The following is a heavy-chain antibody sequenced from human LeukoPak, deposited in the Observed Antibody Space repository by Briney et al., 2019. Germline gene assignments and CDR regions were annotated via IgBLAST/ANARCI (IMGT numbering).Heavy chain of an antibody. V-gene: IGHV3-30-3*01. J-gene: IGHJ6*03. D-gene: IGHD3/OR15-3a*01. Sequence: GGSLRLSCAASGFTFSSYAMHWVRQAPGKGLEWVAVISYDGSNKYYADSVKGRFTISRDNSKNTLYLQMNSLRAEDTAVYYCAGAWTYYYYMDVWGKGTTVTVSS. CDR3: AGAWTYYYYMDV. CDR2: ISYDGSNK. CDR1: GFTFSSYA.